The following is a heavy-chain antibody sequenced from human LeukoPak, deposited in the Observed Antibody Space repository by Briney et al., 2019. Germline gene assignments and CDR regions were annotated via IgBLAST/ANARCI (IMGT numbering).Heavy chain of an antibody. D-gene: IGHD3-3*01. Sequence: SETLSLTCTVSGGSISSSSYYWGWIRQPPGKGLEWIGSIYYSGSTYYNPSLKSRVTISVDTSKNQFSLKLSSVTAADTAVYYCARELRFLEWLPFDYWGQGTLVTVSS. CDR3: ARELRFLEWLPFDY. CDR2: IYYSGST. CDR1: GGSISSSSYY. V-gene: IGHV4-39*07. J-gene: IGHJ4*02.